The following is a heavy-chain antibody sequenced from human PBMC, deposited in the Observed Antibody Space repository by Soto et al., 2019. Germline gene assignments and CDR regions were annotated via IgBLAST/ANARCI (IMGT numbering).Heavy chain of an antibody. CDR3: AKDQSHAFDI. CDR1: GFTFSTYG. V-gene: IGHV3-30*18. Sequence: QVQLVESGGGVVQPGRSLRLSCVASGFTFSTYGMYWVRQAPGKGLEWVAVLSYDGSDKYYADSVKGRFTISRDNSKNTLYLQMNSLRAEDTAVYYCAKDQSHAFDIWGQGTVVTVSS. CDR2: LSYDGSDK. J-gene: IGHJ3*02.